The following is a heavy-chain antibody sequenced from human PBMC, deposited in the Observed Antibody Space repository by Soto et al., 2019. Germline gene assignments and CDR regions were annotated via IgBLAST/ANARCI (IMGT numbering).Heavy chain of an antibody. Sequence: QVQLVQSGAEVKKPGASVKVSCKASGYTFTNYDITWVRQAPGQGLEWMGWINTDKVNANYAQNLQGRATMTTDTSTSTAYMELRSRRSDDTAVYYCARGGYYFGSGTYLDQGFDYWGQGTLVTVSS. CDR1: GYTFTNYD. CDR2: INTDKVNA. J-gene: IGHJ4*02. V-gene: IGHV1-18*04. D-gene: IGHD3-10*01. CDR3: ARGGYYFGSGTYLDQGFDY.